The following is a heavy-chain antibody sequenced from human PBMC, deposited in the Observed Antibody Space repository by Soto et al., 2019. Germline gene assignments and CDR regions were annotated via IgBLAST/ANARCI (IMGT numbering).Heavy chain of an antibody. CDR1: GYTFTSYG. CDR2: ISAYNGHT. V-gene: IGHV1-18*01. CDR3: ARGGHFWSGFGFDY. D-gene: IGHD3-3*02. J-gene: IGHJ4*02. Sequence: QVRLVQSGAEVKKPGASVKVSCKASGYTFTSYGISWVRQAPGQGLEWLGWISAYNGHTNYAQKLQGRVTMTTDTSTNTDYMELTSLGADDTGVYYCARGGHFWSGFGFDYWGQGTLVTVSS.